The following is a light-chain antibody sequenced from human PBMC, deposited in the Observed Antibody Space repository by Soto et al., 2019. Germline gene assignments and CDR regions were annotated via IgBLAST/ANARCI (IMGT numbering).Light chain of an antibody. J-gene: IGLJ1*01. CDR1: SXDFGSYKF. Sequence: QSVLTQPASVSGSPGQSVTISCTGTSXDFGSYKFVSWYQHHPGTVPKVIIYETSKRPSGVSDRFSGSKSGNTASLTISGLQAEDEAAYYCFSFTSTNTHVFGSGTKGTVL. CDR3: FSFTSTNTHV. CDR2: ETS. V-gene: IGLV2-23*01.